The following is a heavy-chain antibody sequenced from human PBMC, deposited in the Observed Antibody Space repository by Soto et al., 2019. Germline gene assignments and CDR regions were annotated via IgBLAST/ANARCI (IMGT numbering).Heavy chain of an antibody. D-gene: IGHD2-21*02. CDR1: GPSVSNYA. Sequence: GGSLRLPCVDSGPSVSNYAISLNRQAPKKGLEWVPGISSSSTTTHYGQTLRSRFTISRDNSNNTLYLQMNSLRVEDTAIYYCRERSTVIRHWGQGTLVTVSS. V-gene: IGHV3-23*01. CDR2: ISSSSTTT. CDR3: RERSTVIRH. J-gene: IGHJ4*02.